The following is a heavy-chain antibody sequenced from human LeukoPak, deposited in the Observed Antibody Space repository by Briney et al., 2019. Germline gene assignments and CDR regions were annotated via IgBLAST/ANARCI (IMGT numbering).Heavy chain of an antibody. CDR3: AREGGGDSTLDY. CDR1: GGSISSGDYY. Sequence: SETLSLTCTVSGGSISSGDYYWSWIRQPPGKGLEWIGYIYYSGSTYYNPFLKSRVTISVDTSKNQFSLKLSSVTAADTAVYYCAREGGGDSTLDYWGQGTLVTVSS. V-gene: IGHV4-30-4*01. CDR2: IYYSGST. D-gene: IGHD2-21*02. J-gene: IGHJ4*02.